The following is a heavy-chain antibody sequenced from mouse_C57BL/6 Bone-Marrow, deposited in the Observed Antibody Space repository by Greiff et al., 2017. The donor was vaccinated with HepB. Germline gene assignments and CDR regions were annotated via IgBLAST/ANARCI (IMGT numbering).Heavy chain of an antibody. CDR1: GYTFTSYW. CDR3: AKGGTPVVATRDFDY. J-gene: IGHJ2*01. CDR2: IDPSDSYT. Sequence: VQLQQSGAELVKPGASVKLSCKASGYTFTSYWMQWVKQRPGQGLEWIGEIDPSDSYTNYNQKFKGKATLTVDTSSSTADMQLSSLTSEDSAVYYCAKGGTPVVATRDFDYWGQGTTLTVSS. V-gene: IGHV1-50*01. D-gene: IGHD1-1*01.